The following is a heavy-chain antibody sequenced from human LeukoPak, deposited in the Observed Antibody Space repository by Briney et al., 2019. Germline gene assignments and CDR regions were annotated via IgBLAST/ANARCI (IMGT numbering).Heavy chain of an antibody. CDR2: INVYNDNK. CDR1: GYIFTSYG. D-gene: IGHD2-2*01. J-gene: IGHJ5*02. Sequence: ASVKVSYKASGYIFTSYGISWVRQAPGQGLEWMGWINVYNDNKNYEQKFQGRSTITTDPSTSTAHMELRSLRSDDTAVYYCVRYVVFCGYPRLKRGWFDLGGQGTVLTVPS. CDR3: VRYVVFCGYPRLKRGWFDL. V-gene: IGHV1-18*01.